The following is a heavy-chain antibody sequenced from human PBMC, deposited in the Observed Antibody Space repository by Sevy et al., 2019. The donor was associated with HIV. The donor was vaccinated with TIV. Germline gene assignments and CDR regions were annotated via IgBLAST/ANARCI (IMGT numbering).Heavy chain of an antibody. CDR1: GFTFADAW. Sequence: GGSLRLSCAASGFTFADAWMTWVRQAPGKGLEWVGRIKSKADGGTADYAAPGKARFTISRKDSKNTLYLNMNSLKTDETAGYYGTTDAGFIPWYALQDWGQGSLVTVSS. CDR3: TTDAGFIPWYALQD. V-gene: IGHV3-15*01. D-gene: IGHD6-13*01. J-gene: IGHJ1*01. CDR2: IKSKADGGTA.